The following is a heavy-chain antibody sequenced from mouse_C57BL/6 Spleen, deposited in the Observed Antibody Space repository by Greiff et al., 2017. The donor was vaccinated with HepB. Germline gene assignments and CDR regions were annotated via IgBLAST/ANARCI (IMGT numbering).Heavy chain of an antibody. Sequence: VQLQQSGAELVKPGASVKMSCKASGYTFTSYWITWVKQRPGQGLEWIGDIYPGSGSTNYNEKFKSKATLTVDTSSSTAYMQLSSLTSEASAVYYCARRFLGFDVWGTGTTVTVSS. CDR1: GYTFTSYW. CDR2: IYPGSGST. CDR3: ARRFLGFDV. J-gene: IGHJ1*03. D-gene: IGHD4-1*01. V-gene: IGHV1-55*01.